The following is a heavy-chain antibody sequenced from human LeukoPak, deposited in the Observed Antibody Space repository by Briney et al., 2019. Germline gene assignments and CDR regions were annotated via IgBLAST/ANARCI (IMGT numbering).Heavy chain of an antibody. Sequence: PSETLSLTCAVYGGSFSDYYWSWIRQPPGKGLEWIGEINHSGNTNYNPSLKSRVTTSVDTSKNQFSLNLISVTAADTAVYYCARRVRSGDGWVFDSWGQGTPVTVSS. CDR2: INHSGNT. V-gene: IGHV4-34*01. CDR3: ARRVRSGDGWVFDS. CDR1: GGSFSDYY. D-gene: IGHD5-24*01. J-gene: IGHJ4*02.